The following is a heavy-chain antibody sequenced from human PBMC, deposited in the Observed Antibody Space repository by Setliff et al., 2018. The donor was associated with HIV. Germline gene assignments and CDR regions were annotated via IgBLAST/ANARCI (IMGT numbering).Heavy chain of an antibody. Sequence: ASVKVSCKALGYTFNNYGVTWVRQAPGQGLEWVGWINTDSANTNYAQKFLGRVTMTTDTSTNTVYMDLRSLKSDDTAVYYCARDPTAPSVTPFGVAGGTYWFDPWGQGTLVTVSS. D-gene: IGHD3-3*01. J-gene: IGHJ5*02. CDR2: INTDSANT. V-gene: IGHV1-18*01. CDR1: GYTFNNYG. CDR3: ARDPTAPSVTPFGVAGGTYWFDP.